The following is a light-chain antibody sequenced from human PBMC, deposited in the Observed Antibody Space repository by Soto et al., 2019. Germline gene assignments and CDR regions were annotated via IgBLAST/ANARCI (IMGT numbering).Light chain of an antibody. CDR3: QQYNKGPPLT. J-gene: IGKJ4*01. CDR2: GAS. V-gene: IGKV3-15*01. Sequence: EILLTQSPDPLSGSPGERATLSCRASQIVTSNLAWYQHKPGQAPRLLIFGASTRATGIPARFSGSGSGTEFTLTISSLESEDFAVYYCQQYNKGPPLTFGGGTKVEIK. CDR1: QIVTSN.